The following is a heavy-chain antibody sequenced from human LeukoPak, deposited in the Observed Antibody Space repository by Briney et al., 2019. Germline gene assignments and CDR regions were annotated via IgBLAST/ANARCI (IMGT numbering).Heavy chain of an antibody. Sequence: ASVKVSCKASGYTFTSYGISWVRQAPGQGLEWMGWISAYNGNTNYAQKLQGRVTMTTDTSTSTAYMELRSLRSDDTAVYYCARDSLRYFDRTTLYYYYYMDVWGKGTTVTVSS. CDR2: ISAYNGNT. J-gene: IGHJ6*03. CDR3: ARDSLRYFDRTTLYYYYYMDV. V-gene: IGHV1-18*01. D-gene: IGHD3-9*01. CDR1: GYTFTSYG.